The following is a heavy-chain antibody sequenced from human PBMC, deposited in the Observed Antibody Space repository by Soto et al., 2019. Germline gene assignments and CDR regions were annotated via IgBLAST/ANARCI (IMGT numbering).Heavy chain of an antibody. CDR1: GYSFTSYW. V-gene: IGHV5-10-1*01. CDR3: ARREKSGDYYYNDGKAL. CDR2: IDPSDSYT. D-gene: IGHD5-12*01. Sequence: GESLKISCKGSGYSFTSYWISWVRQMPGKGLEWMGRIDPSDSYTNYSPSFQGHVTISADKSISTAYLQWSSLKASDTAMYYCARREKSGDYYYNDGKALWRQGTTVTASS. J-gene: IGHJ6*02.